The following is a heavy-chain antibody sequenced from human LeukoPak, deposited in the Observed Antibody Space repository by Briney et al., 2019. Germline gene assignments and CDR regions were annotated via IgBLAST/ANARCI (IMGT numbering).Heavy chain of an antibody. CDR1: GFTFSSYA. CDR2: ISYDGSNK. D-gene: IGHD3-3*01. CDR3: ATDRGWRTSGYYLYYFEY. J-gene: IGHJ4*02. Sequence: GGSLRLSCAASGFTFSSYAMHWVRQAPGKGLEWVAVISYDGSNKYYADSVRGRFTISRDNTMNSLYLQMSSLRAEDTAVYYCATDRGWRTSGYYLYYFEYWGQGTLVTFSS. V-gene: IGHV3-30-3*01.